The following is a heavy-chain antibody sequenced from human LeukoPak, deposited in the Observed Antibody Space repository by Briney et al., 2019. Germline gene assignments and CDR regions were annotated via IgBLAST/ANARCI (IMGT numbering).Heavy chain of an antibody. J-gene: IGHJ4*02. D-gene: IGHD3-10*01. CDR1: GYTFTGYY. CDR2: INPNSGGT. V-gene: IGHV1-2*02. CDR3: ARSRSVRGVTLAGY. Sequence: ASVNVSCKASGYTFTGYYMHWVRQAPGQGLEWMGWINPNSGGTNYAQKFQGRVTMTRDTSISTAYMELSRLRSDDTAVYYCARSRSVRGVTLAGYWGQGTLVTVSS.